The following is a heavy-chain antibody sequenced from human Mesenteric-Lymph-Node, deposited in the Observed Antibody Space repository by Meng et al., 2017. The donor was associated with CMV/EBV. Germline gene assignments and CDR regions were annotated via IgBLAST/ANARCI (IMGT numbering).Heavy chain of an antibody. V-gene: IGHV3-53*01. CDR2: IYSGGST. Sequence: GESLKISCAASGLTVSNNYMGWVRQAPGMGLEWVSIIYSGGSTYYADSVKGRFTISRDNSKNTLYLQMNSLRAEDTAVYYCATQGGYSGSRSADHFYGMDVWGQGTTVTVSS. CDR3: ATQGGYSGSRSADHFYGMDV. CDR1: GLTVSNNY. J-gene: IGHJ6*02. D-gene: IGHD6-13*01.